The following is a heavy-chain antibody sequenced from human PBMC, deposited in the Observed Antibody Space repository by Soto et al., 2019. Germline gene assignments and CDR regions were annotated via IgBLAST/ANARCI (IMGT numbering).Heavy chain of an antibody. CDR2: ISSGGSSI. CDR3: ASLAIGTIIRGAPDF. CDR1: GFTFSDYC. Sequence: QVHLVESGGGLVKPGGSLRLSCAASGFTFSDYCMTWIRQAPGKGLEWVSYISSGGSSIYYADSVKGRFTISRDNAKNSLYLQMNSLRAEDTAMYYCASLAIGTIIRGAPDFWGQGTLVTVSS. D-gene: IGHD3-10*01. J-gene: IGHJ4*02. V-gene: IGHV3-11*01.